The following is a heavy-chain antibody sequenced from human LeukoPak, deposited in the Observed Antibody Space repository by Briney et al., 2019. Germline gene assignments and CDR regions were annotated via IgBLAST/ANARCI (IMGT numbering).Heavy chain of an antibody. CDR1: GFTFSSYA. V-gene: IGHV3-30-3*01. D-gene: IGHD3-9*01. Sequence: PGGSLRLSCAASGFTFSSYAMHWVRQAPGKGLEGVAVISYDGSNKYYEDSVKGRFTISRDNSKNTPYLQMNSLRAEDTDGCYGAREGGGLRYFDWLPFDYWGQGTLVTVSS. CDR3: AREGGGLRYFDWLPFDY. CDR2: ISYDGSNK. J-gene: IGHJ4*02.